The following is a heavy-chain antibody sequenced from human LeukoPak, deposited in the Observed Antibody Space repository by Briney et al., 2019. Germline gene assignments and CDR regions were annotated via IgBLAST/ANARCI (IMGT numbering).Heavy chain of an antibody. CDR2: IKSDGST. V-gene: IGHV3-74*01. CDR1: GFTFSNYW. D-gene: IGHD3-10*01. Sequence: GGSLRLSCAASGFTFSNYWMHWVRQAPGKGLVWVSRIKSDGSTDYADSVKGRVTISRDNAKNTLYLQMNSLRAEDTAVYYCARERNYYYLDYWGQGTLVIVSS. J-gene: IGHJ4*02. CDR3: ARERNYYYLDY.